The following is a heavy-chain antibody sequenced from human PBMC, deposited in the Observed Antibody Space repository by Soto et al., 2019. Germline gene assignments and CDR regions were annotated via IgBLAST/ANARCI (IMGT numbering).Heavy chain of an antibody. CDR1: GFTVTSDY. CDR3: ARFPRIALAAFDC. V-gene: IGHV3-66*01. Sequence: EVQLVESGGDLVQPGGSLGLSCAASGFTVTSDYMSWVRQAPGKGLEWVSTIYSGDNTYYADSVKGRFIISRDKSKNTLYLQMNNLRAEDTAVYYCARFPRIALAAFDCWGQGTLVTVSS. CDR2: IYSGDNT. D-gene: IGHD6-19*01. J-gene: IGHJ4*02.